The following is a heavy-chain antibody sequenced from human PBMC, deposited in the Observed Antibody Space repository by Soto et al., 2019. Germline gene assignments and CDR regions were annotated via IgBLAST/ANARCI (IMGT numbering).Heavy chain of an antibody. J-gene: IGHJ6*03. D-gene: IGHD1-7*01. V-gene: IGHV4-59*08. CDR3: ARRTGTTSSNYYYYYMDV. Sequence: SETLSLTCTVSGGSTSSYYWSWIRQPPGKGLEWIGYIYYSGSTNYNPSLKSRVTVSVDTSKNQFSLKLSSVTAADTAVYYCARRTGTTSSNYYYYYMDVWGKGTTVTVSS. CDR1: GGSTSSYY. CDR2: IYYSGST.